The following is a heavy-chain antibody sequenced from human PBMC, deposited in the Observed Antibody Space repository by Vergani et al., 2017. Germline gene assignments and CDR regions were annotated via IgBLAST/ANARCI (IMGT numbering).Heavy chain of an antibody. CDR1: GGSISSGGYY. J-gene: IGHJ5*02. D-gene: IGHD3-16*01. CDR2: IHYSGST. CDR3: ARRESWGGFDP. Sequence: QVQLQESGPGLVKPSQTLSLTCTVSGGSISSGGYYWSWIRQHPGKGLEWIGYIHYSGSTYYNPSLKSRVTMSVDTSKNQFSLKLSSVTAADTAVYYCARRESWGGFDPWGQGTLVTVSS. V-gene: IGHV4-31*03.